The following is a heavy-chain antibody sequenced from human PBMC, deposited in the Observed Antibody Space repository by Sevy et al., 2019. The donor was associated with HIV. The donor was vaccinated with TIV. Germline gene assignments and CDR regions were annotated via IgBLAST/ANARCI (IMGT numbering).Heavy chain of an antibody. Sequence: GGSLRLSCAASGFTFSSYWMSWVRQAPGKGLEWVAKIKEDGSEKQCVDSVKGRFTISRDNAKNSLYLQMNSLRAEDTAEYDWARGSRLTDVWGKGTTVTVSS. CDR1: GFTFSSYW. CDR2: IKEDGSEK. CDR3: ARGSRLTDV. V-gene: IGHV3-7*01. J-gene: IGHJ6*04. D-gene: IGHD3-16*01.